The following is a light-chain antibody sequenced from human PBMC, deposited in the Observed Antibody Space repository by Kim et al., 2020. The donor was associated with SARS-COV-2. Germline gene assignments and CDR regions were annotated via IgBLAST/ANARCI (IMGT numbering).Light chain of an antibody. CDR2: GAS. V-gene: IGKV3-15*01. CDR3: QQYNNWPPLT. Sequence: EIVMTQSPATLSVSPGERATLSCRASQSVSSNLAWYQQKPGQAPRLLIYGASTRATGIPARFSGSGYGTEFTLTISSLQSEDFALYYCQQYNNWPPLTFVGGTKVDIK. CDR1: QSVSSN. J-gene: IGKJ4*01.